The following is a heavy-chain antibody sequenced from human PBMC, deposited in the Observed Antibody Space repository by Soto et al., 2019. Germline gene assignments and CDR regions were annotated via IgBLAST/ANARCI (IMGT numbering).Heavy chain of an antibody. CDR2: INAGNGNT. J-gene: IGHJ4*02. CDR1: GYTFTSYA. Sequence: QVQLVQSGAEEKKPGASVKVSCKASGYTFTSYAMHWVRQAPGQRLEWMGWINAGNGNTKYSQKFQGRVTITRDTSASTAYMELSSLRSEDTAMYYCARVTVVTHFDYWGQGTLVTVSS. V-gene: IGHV1-3*05. D-gene: IGHD2-15*01. CDR3: ARVTVVTHFDY.